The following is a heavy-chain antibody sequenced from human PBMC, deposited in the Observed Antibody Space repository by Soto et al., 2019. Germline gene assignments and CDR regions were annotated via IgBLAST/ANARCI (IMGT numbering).Heavy chain of an antibody. CDR3: ARSNRRVVAALNAFDI. Sequence: QVQLVQSGAEVKKPGASVKVSCKASGYTFTGYYMHWVRQAPGQGLECMGWINPNSGGTNYAQKFQGWVTMTRDTSISTAYMELSRLRSDDTAVYYCARSNRRVVAALNAFDIWGQGTMVTVSS. J-gene: IGHJ3*02. D-gene: IGHD2-15*01. CDR1: GYTFTGYY. V-gene: IGHV1-2*04. CDR2: INPNSGGT.